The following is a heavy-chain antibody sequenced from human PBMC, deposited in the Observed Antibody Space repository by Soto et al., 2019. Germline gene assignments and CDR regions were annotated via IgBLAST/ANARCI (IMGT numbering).Heavy chain of an antibody. CDR3: AKENYSGSGTPECYFDY. J-gene: IGHJ4*02. CDR2: IIPIFGTA. CDR1: GGTFSSYA. D-gene: IGHD3-10*01. Sequence: QVQLVQSGAEVKKPGSSVKVSCKASGGTFSSYAISWVRQAPGQGLEWMGGIIPIFGTANYAQKFQGRVTIPADESTSTAYMELSSLRSADTAVYYCAKENYSGSGTPECYFDYWGQGTLVTVSS. V-gene: IGHV1-69*01.